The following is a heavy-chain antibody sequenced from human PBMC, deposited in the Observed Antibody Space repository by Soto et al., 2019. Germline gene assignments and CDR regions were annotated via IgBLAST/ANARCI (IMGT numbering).Heavy chain of an antibody. Sequence: QVLLKESGPGLVKPSETLSLTCTVSGGSINNYYWNWIRQPPGKGLEWIGSIHYSGSTNFKPSLTSRVTISVDTSKNQFSLKLNSVTAADTAVYYCATGRFSALVRGVHIFDPWGQGTLVTVCS. D-gene: IGHD3-10*01. CDR1: GGSINNYY. J-gene: IGHJ5*02. CDR3: ATGRFSALVRGVHIFDP. V-gene: IGHV4-59*01. CDR2: IHYSGST.